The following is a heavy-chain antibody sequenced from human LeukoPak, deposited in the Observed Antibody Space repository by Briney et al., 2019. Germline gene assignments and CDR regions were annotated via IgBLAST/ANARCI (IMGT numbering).Heavy chain of an antibody. D-gene: IGHD3-22*01. Sequence: GSLRLSCAASGFTFSSYAMSWVRQAPGKGLEWVSAISGSGGSTYYADSVKGRFTISRDNSKNALYLQMNSLRAEDTAVYYCAKVSDSSGYYYYFDYWGQGTLVTVSS. V-gene: IGHV3-23*01. CDR2: ISGSGGST. J-gene: IGHJ4*02. CDR1: GFTFSSYA. CDR3: AKVSDSSGYYYYFDY.